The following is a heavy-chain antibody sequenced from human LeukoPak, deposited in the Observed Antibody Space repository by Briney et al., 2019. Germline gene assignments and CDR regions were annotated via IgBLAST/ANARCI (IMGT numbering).Heavy chain of an antibody. CDR2: IYTGGST. CDR3: ARGGSYASFGFDR. J-gene: IGHJ4*02. D-gene: IGHD3-16*01. Sequence: GGSLRLPCAASGFTVSSTSMSWVRQAPGKGLEWVSLIYTGGSTYYADSVKGRFTISRDNSKNTLYLQMNSLRAEDTAVYYCARGGSYASFGFDRWGQGTLVTVSS. CDR1: GFTVSSTS. V-gene: IGHV3-53*01.